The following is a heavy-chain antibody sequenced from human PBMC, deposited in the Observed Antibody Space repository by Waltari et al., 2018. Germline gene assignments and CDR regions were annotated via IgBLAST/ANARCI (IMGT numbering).Heavy chain of an antibody. V-gene: IGHV3-33*01. J-gene: IGHJ3*02. CDR3: ARGDGGSGLGASDI. D-gene: IGHD3-3*01. CDR2: IWYDGSNK. Sequence: QVQLVESGGGVVQSGGSLRLSGVGSAFTFSHHGLNWVRQAPGKGLEWVAGIWYDGSNKNYVDSVKGRFTISRDNSKNTLYLEMNSLRAEDTAVYFCARGDGGSGLGASDIWGQGTMVTVSS. CDR1: AFTFSHHG.